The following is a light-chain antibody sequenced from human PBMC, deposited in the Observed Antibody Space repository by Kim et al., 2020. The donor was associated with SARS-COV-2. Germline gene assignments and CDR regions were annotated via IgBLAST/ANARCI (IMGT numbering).Light chain of an antibody. Sequence: VSPGERATLSCRASQSVSSYLAWYQQKPGQAPRLLIYDASNRATGIPARFSGSGSGTDFTLTISSLEPEDFAVYYCQHRSNWPITFGQGTRLEIK. CDR1: QSVSSY. CDR2: DAS. V-gene: IGKV3-11*01. CDR3: QHRSNWPIT. J-gene: IGKJ5*01.